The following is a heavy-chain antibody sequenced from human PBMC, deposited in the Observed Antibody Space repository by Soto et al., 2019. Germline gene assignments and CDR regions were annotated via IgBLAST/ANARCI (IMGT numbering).Heavy chain of an antibody. CDR1: GHSFGSYL. CDR3: ASATLLPLDCLDS. V-gene: IGHV3-7*03. D-gene: IGHD2-21*01. Sequence: LRLSCAASGHSFGSYLMSWVRQSPGTGLEWVANIIQDGSEKHYVDSVKGRFTISRDNAKNSVYLQMHSLRPEDTAVYYCASATLLPLDCLDSWCQGPLVTVSS. CDR2: IIQDGSEK. J-gene: IGHJ4*02.